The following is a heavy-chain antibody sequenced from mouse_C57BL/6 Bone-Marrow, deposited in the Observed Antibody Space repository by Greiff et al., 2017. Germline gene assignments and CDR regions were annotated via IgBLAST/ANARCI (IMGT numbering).Heavy chain of an antibody. CDR1: GFTFSSYA. V-gene: IGHV5-4*01. D-gene: IGHD1-1*01. Sequence: EVKLMESGGGLVKPGGSLKLSCAASGFTFSSYAMSWVRQTPEKRLEWVATISDGGSYTYYPDNVKGRFTISRDNDKNNLYLQMSHLKSEDTARYYCARDYGSSFDYGGQGTTLTVTA. CDR3: ARDYGSSFDY. CDR2: ISDGGSYT. J-gene: IGHJ2*01.